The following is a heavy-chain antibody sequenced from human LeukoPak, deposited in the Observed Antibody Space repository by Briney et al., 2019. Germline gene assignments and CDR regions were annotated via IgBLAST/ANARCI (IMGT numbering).Heavy chain of an antibody. Sequence: GGSLRLSCVASGFTFRTDWMCWVRQAPGKGPEWVASIKDDGSEIYYVDSVRGRFTISRDNAKNSLYLQMNSLRAEDTAVYYCAREWNWGQGSLVTVSS. CDR1: GFTFRTDW. CDR3: AREWN. J-gene: IGHJ4*02. V-gene: IGHV3-7*01. CDR2: IKDDGSEI.